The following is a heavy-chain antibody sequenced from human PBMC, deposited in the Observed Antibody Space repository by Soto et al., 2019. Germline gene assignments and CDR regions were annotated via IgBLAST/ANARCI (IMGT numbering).Heavy chain of an antibody. CDR3: ARGRIFGVVITNYYYYYMDV. J-gene: IGHJ6*03. CDR2: INHSGST. Sequence: SETLSLTCAVYGGSFSGYYWSWIRQPPGKGLKWIGEINHSGSTNYNPSIKSRVTISVDTSKNQFSLKLSSVTAADTAVYYCARGRIFGVVITNYYYYYMDVWGKGTTVTVSS. V-gene: IGHV4-34*01. CDR1: GGSFSGYY. D-gene: IGHD3-3*01.